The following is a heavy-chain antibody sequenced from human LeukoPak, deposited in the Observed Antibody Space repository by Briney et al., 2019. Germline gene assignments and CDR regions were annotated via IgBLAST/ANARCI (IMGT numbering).Heavy chain of an antibody. D-gene: IGHD3-10*01. J-gene: IGHJ5*02. V-gene: IGHV1-2*02. CDR1: GYTFTGYY. Sequence: GASVKVSCKASGYTFTGYYMHWVRQAPGQGLEWMGWINPNSGGTNYAQKFQGRVTMTRDTSISTAYMELSRLRSDDTAVYYCARDLRALWFGELFSWFDPWGQGTLVTVSS. CDR2: INPNSGGT. CDR3: ARDLRALWFGELFSWFDP.